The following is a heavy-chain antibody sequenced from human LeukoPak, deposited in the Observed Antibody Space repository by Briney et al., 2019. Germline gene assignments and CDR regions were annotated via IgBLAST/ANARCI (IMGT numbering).Heavy chain of an antibody. D-gene: IGHD1-26*01. Sequence: PSETLSLTCTISGGSISSAGYSWSWIRQPPGKGLEWIGYIYHSGSTYYNPSLKSRVTISLDRSKNPFSLELSSVTAADTAVYYCASAKSGTLQFDYWGQGTLVTVSS. J-gene: IGHJ4*02. CDR1: GGSISSAGYS. V-gene: IGHV4-30-2*01. CDR2: IYHSGST. CDR3: ASAKSGTLQFDY.